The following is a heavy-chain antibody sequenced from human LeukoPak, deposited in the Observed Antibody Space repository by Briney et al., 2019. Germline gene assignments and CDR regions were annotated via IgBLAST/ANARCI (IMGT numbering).Heavy chain of an antibody. CDR2: IYTSGST. J-gene: IGHJ4*02. CDR3: ARDPIEYSSGYYSNY. Sequence: SETLSLTCTVSGGSISSYYWSWIRQPAGKGLEWIGRIYTSGSTNYNPSLKSRVTMSVGTSKNQFSLKLSSVTAADTAVYYCARDPIEYSSGYYSNYWGQGTLVTVSS. D-gene: IGHD3-22*01. CDR1: GGSISSYY. V-gene: IGHV4-4*07.